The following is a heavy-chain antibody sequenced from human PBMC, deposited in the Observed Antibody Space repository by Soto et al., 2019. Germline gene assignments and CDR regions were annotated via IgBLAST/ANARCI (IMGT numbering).Heavy chain of an antibody. CDR3: ARRDDSSGYYSYYFDY. CDR2: INHSGST. CDR1: GGSFSGYY. Sequence: SETLSLTCAVYGGSFSGYYWSWIRQPPGKGLEWIGEINHSGSTNYNPSLKSRVTISVDTSKNQFSLKLSSVTAADTAVYYCARRDDSSGYYSYYFDYWGQGTLVTVSS. J-gene: IGHJ4*02. V-gene: IGHV4-34*01. D-gene: IGHD3-22*01.